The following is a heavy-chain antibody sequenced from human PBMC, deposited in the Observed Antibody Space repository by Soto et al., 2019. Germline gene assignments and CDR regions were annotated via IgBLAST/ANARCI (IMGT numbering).Heavy chain of an antibody. CDR3: AKDPGDIVVVVAARLRMDV. CDR1: GFTFSSYA. J-gene: IGHJ6*02. D-gene: IGHD2-15*01. V-gene: IGHV3-23*01. CDR2: ISGSGGST. Sequence: EVQLLESGGGLVQPGGSLRLSCAASGFTFSSYAMSWVRLAPGKGLEWVSAISGSGGSTYYADSVKGRFTISRDNSKNTLYLQMNSLRAEDTAVYYCAKDPGDIVVVVAARLRMDVWGQGTTVTVSS.